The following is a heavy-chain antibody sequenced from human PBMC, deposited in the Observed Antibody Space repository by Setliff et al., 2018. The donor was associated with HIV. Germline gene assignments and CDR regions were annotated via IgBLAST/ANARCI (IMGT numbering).Heavy chain of an antibody. CDR1: GASINSGTYY. CDR2: IYTSGST. J-gene: IGHJ4*02. Sequence: LSLTCTVSGASINSGTYYWSWIRQPAGKGLQWIGRIYTSGSTYYSPSLKSRVTISLDTSKNQFSLRLSSVTAADTAVFYCARVPFTTGFDYWGQGILVTVSS. D-gene: IGHD3-3*01. CDR3: ARVPFTTGFDY. V-gene: IGHV4-61*02.